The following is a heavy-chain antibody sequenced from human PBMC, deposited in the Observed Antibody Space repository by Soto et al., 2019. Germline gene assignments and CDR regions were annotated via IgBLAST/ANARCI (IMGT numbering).Heavy chain of an antibody. CDR1: GGSFSGYY. CDR2: INHSGST. V-gene: IGHV4-34*01. Sequence: SETQSLTCAAYGGSFSGYYWSWIRQPPGKGLEWIGEINHSGSTNYNPSLKSRVTISVDTSKNQFSLKLSSVTAADTAVYYCARKGPRSYYDFSNWFDPWGQGTLVTVSS. D-gene: IGHD3-3*01. CDR3: ARKGPRSYYDFSNWFDP. J-gene: IGHJ5*02.